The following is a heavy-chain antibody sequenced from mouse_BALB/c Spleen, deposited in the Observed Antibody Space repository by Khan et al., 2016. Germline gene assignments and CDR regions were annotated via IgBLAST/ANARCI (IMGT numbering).Heavy chain of an antibody. CDR1: GFDFSGYW. CDR2: INPDSSAI. J-gene: IGHJ2*01. Sequence: EVKLLESGGGLVQPGGSLKLSCAASGFDFSGYWMRWVRQAPGKGLEWIGEINPDSSAINYTPSLKDKFIISRDNAKNTLFLQMCKVRSEDTALYSCARNWDVGVDYWGQGTTLTVSS. CDR3: ARNWDVGVDY. V-gene: IGHV4-1*02. D-gene: IGHD4-1*01.